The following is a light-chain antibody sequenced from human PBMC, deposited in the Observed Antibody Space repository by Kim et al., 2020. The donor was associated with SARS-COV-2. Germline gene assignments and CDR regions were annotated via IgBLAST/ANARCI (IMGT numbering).Light chain of an antibody. V-gene: IGKV3D-15*01. J-gene: IGKJ5*01. CDR2: GAS. Sequence: VSPGERATISCRASQSVSTNLAWYQQQPGQAPRLLIYGASTRATGIPARFSGSGSGTEFTLTISSLQSEDFAVYYCQQYNTWLITFGQGTRLEIK. CDR1: QSVSTN. CDR3: QQYNTWLIT.